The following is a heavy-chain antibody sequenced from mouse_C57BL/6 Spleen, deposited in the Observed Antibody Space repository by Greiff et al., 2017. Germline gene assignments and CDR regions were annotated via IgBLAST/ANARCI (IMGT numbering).Heavy chain of an antibody. CDR2: IYPGDGDT. D-gene: IGHD4-1*01. CDR3: ARGNWVLFDY. Sequence: QVQLKESGAELVKPGASVKISCKASGYAFSSYWMNWVKQRPGKGLEWIGQIYPGDGDTNYNGKFKGKATLTADKSSSTAYMQLSSLTSEDSAVYFCARGNWVLFDYWGQGTTLTVSS. J-gene: IGHJ2*01. CDR1: GYAFSSYW. V-gene: IGHV1-80*01.